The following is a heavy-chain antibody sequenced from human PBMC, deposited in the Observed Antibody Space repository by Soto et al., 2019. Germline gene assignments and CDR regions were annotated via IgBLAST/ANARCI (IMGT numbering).Heavy chain of an antibody. CDR2: IYHSGSA. D-gene: IGHD6-13*01. J-gene: IGHJ4*02. Sequence: QVELQESGPGLVKPSGTLSLTCAVSGGSVSSTYWWSWVRQPPGQGLEWIGEIYHSGSANYNPSLKSQVTISVDNSKNQFSLNLNSVTAADTAVYYCARYNAASGTYYFDYWGQGTLVTVSS. V-gene: IGHV4-4*02. CDR3: ARYNAASGTYYFDY. CDR1: GGSVSSTYW.